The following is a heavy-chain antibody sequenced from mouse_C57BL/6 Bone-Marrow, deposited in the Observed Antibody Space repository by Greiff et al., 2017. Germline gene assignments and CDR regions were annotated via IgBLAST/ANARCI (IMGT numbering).Heavy chain of an antibody. J-gene: IGHJ2*01. Sequence: QVLLQQPGAELVKPGASVKLSCKASGYTFTSYWMQWVKQRPGQGLEWIGEIDPSDSYTNYNQKFKGKATLTVDTSSSTAYMQLSSLTSEDSAIDYCARWGLYFDYGGQGTTLTVSS. D-gene: IGHD3-3*01. CDR1: GYTFTSYW. CDR3: ARWGLYFDY. CDR2: IDPSDSYT. V-gene: IGHV1-50*01.